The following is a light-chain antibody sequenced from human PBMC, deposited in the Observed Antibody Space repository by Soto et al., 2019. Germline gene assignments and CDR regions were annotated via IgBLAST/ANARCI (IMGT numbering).Light chain of an antibody. CDR1: QSLLHSNGNIY. Sequence: IVLTQSPLSLPVTPGEPASISCRSSQSLLHSNGNIYLDWYLQKPGQSPLLLIYLGSIRASGVPDRFSGSGSGTDFTLKITRVEAEDVGVYYCMQSIQAPRTFGLGTKVEMK. CDR2: LGS. CDR3: MQSIQAPRT. J-gene: IGKJ1*01. V-gene: IGKV2-28*01.